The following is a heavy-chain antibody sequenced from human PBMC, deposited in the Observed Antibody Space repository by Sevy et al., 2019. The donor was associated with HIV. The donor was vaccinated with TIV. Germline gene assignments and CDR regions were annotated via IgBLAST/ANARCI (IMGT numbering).Heavy chain of an antibody. J-gene: IGHJ4*02. CDR2: INQNGSVT. D-gene: IGHD2-15*01. Sequence: GGSLRLSCAASGFSLNSFWMNWVRQTPGKGLEWVANINQNGSVTYYVDSVKGRFTISSDNSRNLLYLQMTSLRVEDTALYYCVRAVATNGSFWGQGTLVTVSS. CDR3: VRAVATNGSF. CDR1: GFSLNSFW. V-gene: IGHV3-7*01.